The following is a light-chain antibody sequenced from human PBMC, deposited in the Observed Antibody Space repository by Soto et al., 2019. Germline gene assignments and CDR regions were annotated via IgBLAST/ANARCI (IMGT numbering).Light chain of an antibody. CDR3: QQRYSTPPFP. CDR1: QSISSY. Sequence: DIQMTQSPSSLSASVGDRVTITCRASQSISSYLNWYQQKPGKAPKLLIYGASSLQSGVPSRFSGSGSGTYFTLTISSLQPDDFAAYYCQQRYSTPPFPFGPGTKVYIK. CDR2: GAS. J-gene: IGKJ3*01. V-gene: IGKV1-39*01.